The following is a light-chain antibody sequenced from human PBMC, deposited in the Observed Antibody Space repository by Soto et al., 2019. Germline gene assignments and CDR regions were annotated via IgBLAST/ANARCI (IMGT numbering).Light chain of an antibody. CDR3: SSYAGGSSL. V-gene: IGLV2-23*02. CDR1: NSDVENYNL. J-gene: IGLJ3*02. Sequence: QSAVTQPASVSGSPGQSITISCTGTNSDVENYNLVSWYQQHPGKAPKLVIFEVRKRPSGVSDRFSGSKSGNTASLTISGLQAEDEADYYCSSYAGGSSLFGGGTKLTVL. CDR2: EVR.